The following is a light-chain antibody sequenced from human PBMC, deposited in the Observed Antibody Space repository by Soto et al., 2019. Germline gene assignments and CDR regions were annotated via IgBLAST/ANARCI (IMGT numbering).Light chain of an antibody. V-gene: IGKV3-15*01. CDR3: QHYNTWPPWT. CDR1: QSVSSN. J-gene: IGKJ1*01. CDR2: GAS. Sequence: EIVMTQSPATLSVSPGERATLSCRASQSVSSNLAWYQQKPGQAPRLLIYGASTRATGIPARFSGSGSGTEFTLTISSLQSEDFAIYYFQHYNTWPPWTFGQGTKVAIK.